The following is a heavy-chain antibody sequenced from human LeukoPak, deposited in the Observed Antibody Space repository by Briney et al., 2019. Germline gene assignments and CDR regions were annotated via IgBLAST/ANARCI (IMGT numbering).Heavy chain of an antibody. Sequence: PPQTLSLTCTVSGGSLRSYYCSSIRHAPRKGLGWIGDISNIGRTHYNPSPKSRVTIPVDTSTNKFSLRLSSVTAADTAVYYCARGNSNCSPTSCYFPSDYWGQGTLVTVSS. CDR2: ISNIGRT. CDR3: ARGNSNCSPTSCYFPSDY. J-gene: IGHJ4*02. V-gene: IGHV4-59*01. D-gene: IGHD2-2*01. CDR1: GGSLRSYY.